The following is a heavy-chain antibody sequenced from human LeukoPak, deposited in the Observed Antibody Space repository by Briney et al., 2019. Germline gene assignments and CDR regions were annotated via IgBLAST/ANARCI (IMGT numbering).Heavy chain of an antibody. CDR3: ARAVRFGSYYFDY. CDR2: IYYSGST. Sequence: GSLRLSCAASGFTFSRYWMSWVRQAPGKGLEWIGYIYYSGSTNYNPSLKSRVTISVDTSKNQFSLKLSSVTAADTAVYYCARAVRFGSYYFDYWGQGTLVTVSS. D-gene: IGHD3-3*01. CDR1: GFTFSRYW. V-gene: IGHV4-59*01. J-gene: IGHJ4*02.